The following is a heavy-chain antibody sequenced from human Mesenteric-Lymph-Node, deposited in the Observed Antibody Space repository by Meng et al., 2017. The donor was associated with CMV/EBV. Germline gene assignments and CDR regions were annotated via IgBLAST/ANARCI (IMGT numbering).Heavy chain of an antibody. Sequence: GESLKISCAASGFTFSSYAMSWVRQAPGKGLEWVSAISGSGGSTYYADSVKGRFTISRDNSKNTLYLQMNSLRAEDTAVYYCAKVVGSGGYYYYGMDVWGQGTTVTVSS. V-gene: IGHV3-23*01. CDR2: ISGSGGST. CDR3: AKVVGSGGYYYYGMDV. D-gene: IGHD3-10*01. J-gene: IGHJ6*02. CDR1: GFTFSSYA.